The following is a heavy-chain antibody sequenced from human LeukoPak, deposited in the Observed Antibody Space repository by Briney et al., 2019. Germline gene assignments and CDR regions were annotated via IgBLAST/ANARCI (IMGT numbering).Heavy chain of an antibody. J-gene: IGHJ4*02. CDR1: GYTFTDYH. Sequence: GASVKVSCKASGYTFTDYHLHWVRQAPGQGLEWIGRINPNSGGTNYAQKFQGRVTMTRDTSISTLYMDLSRLTSDDTAVYYCAREGMDTVTSYWGQGTLVTVSS. CDR3: AREGMDTVTSY. V-gene: IGHV1-2*06. D-gene: IGHD4-17*01. CDR2: INPNSGGT.